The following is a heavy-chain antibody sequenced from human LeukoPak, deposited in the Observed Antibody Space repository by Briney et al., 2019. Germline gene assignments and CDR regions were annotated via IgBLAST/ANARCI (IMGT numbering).Heavy chain of an antibody. J-gene: IGHJ6*03. V-gene: IGHV4-34*01. CDR2: INHSGST. CDR1: GGSFSGYY. Sequence: PSETLSLTCAVYGGSFSGYYWSWIRQPPGKGLEWIGEINHSGSTNYNPSLKSRVTISVDTSKNQFSLKLSSVTAADTAVYYCARMRGDFLTGHYSYYYYIDVWGKGTTVTVSS. CDR3: ARMRGDFLTGHYSYYYYIDV. D-gene: IGHD3-9*01.